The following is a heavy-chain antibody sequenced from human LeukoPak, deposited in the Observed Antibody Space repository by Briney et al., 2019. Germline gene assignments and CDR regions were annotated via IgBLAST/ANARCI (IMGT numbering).Heavy chain of an antibody. CDR2: VDPEDGGT. D-gene: IGHD5-12*01. V-gene: IGHV1-69-2*01. J-gene: IGHJ4*02. CDR1: GYTFTDYY. CDR3: AASSSGYDF. Sequence: GASVKVSCKASGYTFTDYYIHWVQQAPGKGFDWLGRVDPEDGGTIYAEKFQGRVTITADTTTNTGYMELRSLTSEDTAVYFCAASSSGYDFWGQGTLITVSS.